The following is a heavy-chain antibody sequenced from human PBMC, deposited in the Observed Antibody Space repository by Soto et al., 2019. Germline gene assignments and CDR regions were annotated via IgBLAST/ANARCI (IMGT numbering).Heavy chain of an antibody. CDR1: GGCSSGYY. D-gene: IGHD6-6*01. CDR2: INHSGST. J-gene: IGHJ4*02. CDR3: ARVGPNRIAARQGRYYFDY. V-gene: IGHV4-34*01. Sequence: PSETLSLTCAVYGGCSSGYYGSWIRQPPGKGLEWIGEINHSGSTNYNPSLKSRVTISVDTSKNQFSLKLSSVTAADTAVYYCARVGPNRIAARQGRYYFDYWGQGTLVTVSS.